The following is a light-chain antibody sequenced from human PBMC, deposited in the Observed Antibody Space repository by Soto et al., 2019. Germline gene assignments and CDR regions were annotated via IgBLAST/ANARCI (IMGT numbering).Light chain of an antibody. CDR1: TGPVTNGHF. CDR2: DTD. J-gene: IGLJ1*01. CDR3: LLSYTGRLYV. V-gene: IGLV7-46*01. Sequence: QAVVTQEPSLTVSPGGTVTLTCGSSTGPVTNGHFPYWFQQKPGQARRPLIYDTDNKHSWTPARFSASLLGDKAALTLSGALPEDEADYYCLLSYTGRLYVFGPGTKVTVL.